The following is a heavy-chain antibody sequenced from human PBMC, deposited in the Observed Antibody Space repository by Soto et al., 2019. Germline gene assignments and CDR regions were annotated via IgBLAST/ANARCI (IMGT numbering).Heavy chain of an antibody. V-gene: IGHV4-39*01. D-gene: IGHD1-1*01. Sequence: SETLSLTCTVSGGSISSSSYYWGWIRQPPGKGLEWIGSIYYSGSTYYNPSLKSRVTISVDTSKNQFSLKLSSVTAADTAVYYCARQSRDWNYYYYYMDVWGKGTTVTVSS. CDR2: IYYSGST. CDR1: GGSISSSSYY. J-gene: IGHJ6*03. CDR3: ARQSRDWNYYYYYMDV.